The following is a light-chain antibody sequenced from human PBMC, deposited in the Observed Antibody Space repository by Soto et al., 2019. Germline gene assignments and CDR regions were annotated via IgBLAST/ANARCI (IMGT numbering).Light chain of an antibody. Sequence: EIVMTQSPATLSVSPGERATLSCRASQNINSKLAWSQQKPGQAPRLLIYGASTRATGVPARFSGSGSGTEFTLTISSLQSADFAVYYCQQYHSWRTFGQGTNVDIK. J-gene: IGKJ1*01. CDR1: QNINSK. V-gene: IGKV3-15*01. CDR3: QQYHSWRT. CDR2: GAS.